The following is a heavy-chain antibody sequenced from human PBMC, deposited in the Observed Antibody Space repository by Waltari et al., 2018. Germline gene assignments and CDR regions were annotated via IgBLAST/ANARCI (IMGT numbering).Heavy chain of an antibody. CDR3: ASLPPSIAAAGTNY. D-gene: IGHD6-13*01. CDR1: GFTFSSYA. V-gene: IGHV3-30-3*01. CDR2: ISYDGSNK. Sequence: QVQLVESGGGVVQPGRSLRLSCAASGFTFSSYAMHWVRQAPGKGLEWVAVISYDGSNKYYADSLKGRFPISRDNAKNSLYLQMNRLRAEDTAVYYCASLPPSIAAAGTNYWGQGTLVTVSS. J-gene: IGHJ4*02.